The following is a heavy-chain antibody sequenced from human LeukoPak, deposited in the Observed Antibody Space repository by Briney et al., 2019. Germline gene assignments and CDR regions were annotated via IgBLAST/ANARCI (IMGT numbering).Heavy chain of an antibody. CDR1: GGSISSSSYY. Sequence: SETLSLTCTVSGGSISSSSYYWGWIRQPPGKGLEWIGSIYYSGSTYYNPSLKSRVTISVDTSKNQFSLKLSSVTAADTAVYYCARSLDYYDSSGQNYWGQGILVTVSS. CDR3: ARSLDYYDSSGQNY. V-gene: IGHV4-39*01. J-gene: IGHJ4*02. CDR2: IYYSGST. D-gene: IGHD3-22*01.